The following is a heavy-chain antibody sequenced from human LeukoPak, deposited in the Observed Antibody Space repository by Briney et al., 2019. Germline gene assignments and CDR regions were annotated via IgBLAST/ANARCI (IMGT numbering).Heavy chain of an antibody. Sequence: SETLSLTCTVSGGSVSTSDYYWGWIRQSPVKGLEWIGDVFYTGKTNYNPSLRGRATISIDTSKNQFSLELTYVTAADSAVYYCARVFDSWGQGTLVNVSS. J-gene: IGHJ4*02. V-gene: IGHV4-39*07. CDR2: VFYTGKT. CDR3: ARVFDS. CDR1: GGSVSTSDYY.